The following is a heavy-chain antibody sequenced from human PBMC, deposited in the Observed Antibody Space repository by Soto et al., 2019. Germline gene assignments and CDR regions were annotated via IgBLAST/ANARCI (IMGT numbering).Heavy chain of an antibody. Sequence: QLQLQESGPGLVKPSETLSLTCTVSGGSISSSSYYWGWIRQPPGKGLEWIGSIYYSGSTYYNPSLKSRVTISVDTSKNQFSLKLSSVTAADTAVYYCARHDYEGLLWFGSHWFDPWGQGTLVTVSS. CDR3: ARHDYEGLLWFGSHWFDP. V-gene: IGHV4-39*01. D-gene: IGHD3-10*01. J-gene: IGHJ5*02. CDR2: IYYSGST. CDR1: GGSISSSSYY.